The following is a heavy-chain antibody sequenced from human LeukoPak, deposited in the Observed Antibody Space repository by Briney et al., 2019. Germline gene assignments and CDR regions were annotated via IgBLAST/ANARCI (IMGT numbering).Heavy chain of an antibody. CDR1: GFTFSNYG. CDR2: ISGSGGTT. V-gene: IGHV3-23*01. J-gene: IGHJ4*02. Sequence: GGSLRLSCAASGFTFSNYGMSWVRQAPGKGLEWASAISGSGGTTYYADSVRGRFTISRDNSKNTLYLQMNSLRAEDTAVYYCARRSGIAVAGAFDYWGQGTLVTVSS. CDR3: ARRSGIAVAGAFDY. D-gene: IGHD6-19*01.